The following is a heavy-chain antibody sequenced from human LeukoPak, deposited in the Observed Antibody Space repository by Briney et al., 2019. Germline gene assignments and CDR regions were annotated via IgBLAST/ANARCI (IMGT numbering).Heavy chain of an antibody. D-gene: IGHD6-13*01. Sequence: SQTLSLTCTVSGGSISRGSYSWSWIRQPAGKGLEWIGRIYGSGSANYNLSLKSRVTMSVDTSKNQFSLKLSSVTAADTAVYYCARLFTELAAADYWGQGTLVTVSS. CDR3: ARLFTELAAADY. V-gene: IGHV4-61*02. CDR1: GGSISRGSYS. CDR2: IYGSGSA. J-gene: IGHJ4*02.